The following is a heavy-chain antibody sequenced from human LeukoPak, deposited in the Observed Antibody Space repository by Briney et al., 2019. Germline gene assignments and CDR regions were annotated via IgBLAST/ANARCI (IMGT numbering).Heavy chain of an antibody. CDR2: ISSSGTTI. V-gene: IGHV3-11*04. CDR1: GFTFSDYD. Sequence: GGSLRLSCAASGFTFSDYDMSWIRQAPGKGLEWVSYISSSGTTIYYADSVKGRFTISRDNAENSLYLQMNSLRAEDTAVYYCTRGADIVIVPAALDAFDIWGQGTMVTVSS. J-gene: IGHJ3*02. CDR3: TRGADIVIVPAALDAFDI. D-gene: IGHD2-2*01.